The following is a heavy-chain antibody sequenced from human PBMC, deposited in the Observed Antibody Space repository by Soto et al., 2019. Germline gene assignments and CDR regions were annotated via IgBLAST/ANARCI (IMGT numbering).Heavy chain of an antibody. CDR1: GGTFSSYA. V-gene: IGHV1-69*13. D-gene: IGHD6-19*01. CDR3: ARDLRSGWYFWY. Sequence: GASVKVSCKASGGTFSSYAISWVRQAPGQGLEWMGGIIPIFGTANYAQKFQGRVTITADESTSTAYMELSSLRSEDTAVYYCARDLRSGWYFWYWGQGTLVTVSS. CDR2: IIPIFGTA. J-gene: IGHJ4*02.